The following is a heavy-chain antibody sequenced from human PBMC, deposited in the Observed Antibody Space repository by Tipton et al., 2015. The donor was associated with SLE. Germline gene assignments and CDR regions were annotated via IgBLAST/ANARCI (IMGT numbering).Heavy chain of an antibody. CDR2: ISTYNGDT. D-gene: IGHD3-16*01. CDR1: GYTFSKFG. V-gene: IGHV1-18*01. J-gene: IGHJ4*02. Sequence: QLVQSGVEVKKPGASVKVSCKASGYTFSKFGISWVRQAPGQGLEWMGCISTYNGDTRYSQKFQGKVTMTTDTSTTTVYLELRNLTSDDAAVYYCARHGDEEILGGFMGDYWGQGTLVTVSS. CDR3: ARHGDEEILGGFMGDY.